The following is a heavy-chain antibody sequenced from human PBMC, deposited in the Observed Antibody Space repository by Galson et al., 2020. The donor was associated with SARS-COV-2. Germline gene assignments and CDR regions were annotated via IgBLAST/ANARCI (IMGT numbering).Heavy chain of an antibody. CDR2: IHHSGDT. V-gene: IGHV4-39*02. CDR1: GGSITGSSNY. D-gene: IGHD2-15*01. J-gene: IGHJ6*03. Sequence: SETLSLTCSVSGGSITGSSNYWGWIRQPPGKGLEWIGSIHHSGDTNFNPSLKSRVTISVDTSKNQFSLKLSSVTAADRAVYYCARDVSGGNIRSDYYYYMDVWGKGTTVTISS. CDR3: ARDVSGGNIRSDYYYYMDV.